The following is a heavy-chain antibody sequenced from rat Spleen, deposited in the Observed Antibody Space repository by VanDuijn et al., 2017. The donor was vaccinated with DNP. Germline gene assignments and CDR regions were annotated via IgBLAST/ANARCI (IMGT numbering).Heavy chain of an antibody. Sequence: EVQVLESGGGLVQPGNSLKLSCATSGFTFSTAWMYWYRQFPEKRLEWVARIKAKSNNYATDYTESVKGRFTISRDDSKSSIYLQMNNLKEEETAIYYCGTEGPFAYWGQGTLVTVSS. V-gene: IGHV6-6*01. CDR1: GFTFSTAW. J-gene: IGHJ3*01. D-gene: IGHD1-11*01. CDR2: IKAKSNNYAT. CDR3: GTEGPFAY.